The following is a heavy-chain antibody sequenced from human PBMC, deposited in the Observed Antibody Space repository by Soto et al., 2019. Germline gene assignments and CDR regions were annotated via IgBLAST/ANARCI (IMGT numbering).Heavy chain of an antibody. J-gene: IGHJ6*02. D-gene: IGHD6-13*01. CDR2: IDPSDSYT. Sequence: PGESLKISCKGSGYSFTSYWISWVRQMPGKGLEWMGRIDPSDSYTNYSPSFQGHVTISADKPISTAYLQWSSLKASDTAMYYCARYSSSWYYYYGMDVWGQGTTVTVSS. CDR1: GYSFTSYW. CDR3: ARYSSSWYYYYGMDV. V-gene: IGHV5-10-1*01.